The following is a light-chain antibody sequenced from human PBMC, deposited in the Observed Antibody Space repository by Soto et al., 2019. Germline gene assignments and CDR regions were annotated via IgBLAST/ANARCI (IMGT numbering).Light chain of an antibody. Sequence: QSALTQPPSASGTPLHGVTIFCSGSSSNIGSNYVYWYQHLPGAAPKLLIYRNNERPSGVPDRFSGSKSGTSASLAISGLRSDDEADYYCATWDDSLSGHYVFGTGTKVTVL. CDR1: SSNIGSNY. CDR3: ATWDDSLSGHYV. J-gene: IGLJ1*01. V-gene: IGLV1-47*01. CDR2: RNN.